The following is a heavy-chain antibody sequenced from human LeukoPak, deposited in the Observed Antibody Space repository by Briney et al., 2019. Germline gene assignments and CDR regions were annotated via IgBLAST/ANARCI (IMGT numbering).Heavy chain of an antibody. CDR2: IYYSGST. CDR3: ARGHRPYYYDSSGQTKFYFDY. Sequence: SETLSLTCTVSGGSISSSSYYWGWIRQPPGKGLEWIGSIYYSGSTYYNPSLKSRVTISVDTSKNQFSLKLSSVTAADTAVYYCARGHRPYYYDSSGQTKFYFDYWGQGTLVTVSS. V-gene: IGHV4-39*01. D-gene: IGHD3-22*01. J-gene: IGHJ4*02. CDR1: GGSISSSSYY.